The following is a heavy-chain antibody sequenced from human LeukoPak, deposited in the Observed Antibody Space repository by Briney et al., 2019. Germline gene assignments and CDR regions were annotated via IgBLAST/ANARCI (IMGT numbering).Heavy chain of an antibody. CDR3: ARGQVLRYYDSSGIIDY. CDR1: GGSFSGYY. D-gene: IGHD3-22*01. J-gene: IGHJ4*02. V-gene: IGHV4-34*01. CDR2: INHSGST. Sequence: PSETLSLTCAVYGGSFSGYYWMRQPPGKGREGIGEINHSGSTNYNPSLKSRVTISVDTSKNQFSLKLSSVTAADTAVYYCARGQVLRYYDSSGIIDYWGQGTLVPVSS.